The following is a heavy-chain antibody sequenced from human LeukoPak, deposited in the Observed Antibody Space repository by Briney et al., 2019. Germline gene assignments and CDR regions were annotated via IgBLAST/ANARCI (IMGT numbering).Heavy chain of an antibody. J-gene: IGHJ5*02. D-gene: IGHD1-1*01. CDR3: ARSDWMRWFDP. CDR2: IYYSGST. V-gene: IGHV4-59*08. CDR1: GGSINNYY. Sequence: PSETLFLTCTVSGGSINNYYWSWIRQTPGKGLEWIGYIYYSGSTNYNPSLKSRVTISVDTSKNQFSLKLSSVSAADTAVYYCARSDWMRWFDPWGLGTLVTVSS.